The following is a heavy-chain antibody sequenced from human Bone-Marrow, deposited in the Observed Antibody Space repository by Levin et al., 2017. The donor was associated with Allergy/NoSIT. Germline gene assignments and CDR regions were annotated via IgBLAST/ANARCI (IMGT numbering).Heavy chain of an antibody. J-gene: IGHJ6*02. D-gene: IGHD3-16*01. Sequence: ASVKVSCKTSGDTFSTNAISWVRQAPGQGLEWIGEINPIFAVGTYAQKFRGRVTITADESTSTAYMDLTFLTFEDTAVYYCARRRVPPSTPSFYGLDVWGQGTTVTVAS. CDR1: GDTFSTNA. CDR2: INPIFAVG. CDR3: ARRRVPPSTPSFYGLDV. V-gene: IGHV1-69*13.